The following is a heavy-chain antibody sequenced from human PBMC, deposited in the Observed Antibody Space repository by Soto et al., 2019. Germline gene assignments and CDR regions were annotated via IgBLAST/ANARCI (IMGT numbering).Heavy chain of an antibody. D-gene: IGHD1-20*01. Sequence: EVQLVESGGGLVKPGGSLRLSCAASGFTFSSYSMNWVRQAPGKGLEWVSSISSSSSYIYYADSVKGRFTISRDNAKNSLYLQMNSLRAEDTAVYYCARLGPNLVTGTTDWFDPWGQGTLVTVSS. CDR2: ISSSSSYI. J-gene: IGHJ5*02. V-gene: IGHV3-21*01. CDR1: GFTFSSYS. CDR3: ARLGPNLVTGTTDWFDP.